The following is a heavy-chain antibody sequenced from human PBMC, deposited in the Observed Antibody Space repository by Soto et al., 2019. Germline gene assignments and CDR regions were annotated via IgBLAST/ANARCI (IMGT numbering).Heavy chain of an antibody. CDR2: VYYNGSP. CDR3: ARQTYLTYFDI. CDR1: RGSIQSSTYY. Sequence: QLQLQESGPGLVKPSETLSLTCTVSRGSIQSSTYYWGWIRQPPGKGLEWIGTVYYNGSPYFNPSLWSRLTLSADPSQNQFSLRLASVTAADSAVYYCARQTYLTYFDIWGQGTMVTVSS. V-gene: IGHV4-39*01. D-gene: IGHD3-16*01. J-gene: IGHJ3*02.